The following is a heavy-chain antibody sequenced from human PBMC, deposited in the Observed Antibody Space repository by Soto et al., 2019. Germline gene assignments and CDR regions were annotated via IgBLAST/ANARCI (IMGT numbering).Heavy chain of an antibody. V-gene: IGHV4-34*01. D-gene: IGHD3-10*01. CDR2: LNHSGST. CDR3: ARGRYYYGSGSYYPYYYYYYYMDV. J-gene: IGHJ6*03. CDR1: GGSFSGYY. Sequence: SETLSLTCAVYGGSFSGYYWSWIRQPPGKGLEWIGELNHSGSTNYNPSLKSRVTISVDTSKNQFSLKLSSVTAADTAVYYCARGRYYYGSGSYYPYYYYYYYMDVWGKGTTVTVSS.